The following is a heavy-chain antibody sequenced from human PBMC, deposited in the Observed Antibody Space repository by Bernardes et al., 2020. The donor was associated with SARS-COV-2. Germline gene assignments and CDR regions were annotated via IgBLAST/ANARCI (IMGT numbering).Heavy chain of an antibody. J-gene: IGHJ4*02. CDR2: ISAYNGNT. CDR3: ARTFYYDRGGDSLFDL. Sequence: ASVKVSCKASGYTVPSYGISWVRQAPGQGLEWMGWISAYNGNTNHAQKFQGRVTLTRDTSISTDYMELSILRSDDTAVYYCARTFYYDRGGDSLFDLWGQGTPVTVSS. D-gene: IGHD2-21*01. V-gene: IGHV1-18*04. CDR1: GYTVPSYG.